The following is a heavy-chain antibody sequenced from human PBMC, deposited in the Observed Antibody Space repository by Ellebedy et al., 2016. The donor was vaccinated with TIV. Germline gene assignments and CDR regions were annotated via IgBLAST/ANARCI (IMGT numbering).Heavy chain of an antibody. V-gene: IGHV3-30*18. Sequence: GESLKISCAASGFTFTSYTMHWVRQAPGQGLEWVEALSYDGSNEYYAESVKGRFTISRDSSKNTLYLQMNSLGAEDTAVYYCAKPSVGHSVSAVCYVFDDWGQGTQVTVSS. CDR1: GFTFTSYT. J-gene: IGHJ4*02. CDR3: AKPSVGHSVSAVCYVFDD. D-gene: IGHD2-8*01. CDR2: LSYDGSNE.